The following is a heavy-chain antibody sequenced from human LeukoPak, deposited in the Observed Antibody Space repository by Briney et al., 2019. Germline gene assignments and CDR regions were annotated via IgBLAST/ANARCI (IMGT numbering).Heavy chain of an antibody. CDR2: IYYSGST. Sequence: KPSVTLSLTCTVSGGSISSYYWSWIRQPPGKGLEWIGYIYYSGSTNYNPSLKSRVTISVDTSKNQFSLKLSSVTAADTAAYYCARGRTNYFDYWGQGTLVTVSS. CDR3: ARGRTNYFDY. CDR1: GGSISSYY. V-gene: IGHV4-59*01. D-gene: IGHD1-1*01. J-gene: IGHJ4*02.